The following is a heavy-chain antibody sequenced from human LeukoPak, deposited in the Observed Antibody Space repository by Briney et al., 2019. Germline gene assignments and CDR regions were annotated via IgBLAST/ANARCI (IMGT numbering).Heavy chain of an antibody. D-gene: IGHD3-9*01. CDR1: GFTFSSYS. CDR3: ARDGGYDILTGYYIGYYYYYGMDV. Sequence: GGSLRLSRAASGFTFSSYSMNWVRQAPGKGLEWVSSISSSSSYIYYADSVKGRFTISRDNAKNSLYLQMNSLRAEDTAVYYCARDGGYDILTGYYIGYYYYYGMDVWGKGTTVTVSS. V-gene: IGHV3-21*01. CDR2: ISSSSSYI. J-gene: IGHJ6*04.